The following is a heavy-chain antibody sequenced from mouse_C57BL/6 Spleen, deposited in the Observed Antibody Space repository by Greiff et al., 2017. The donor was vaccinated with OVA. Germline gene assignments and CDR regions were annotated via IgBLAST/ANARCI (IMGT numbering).Heavy chain of an antibody. D-gene: IGHD2-3*01. CDR2: ISSGSSTI. J-gene: IGHJ3*01. CDR1: GFTFSDYG. V-gene: IGHV5-17*01. Sequence: EVQGVESGGGLVKPGGSLKLSCAASGFTFSDYGMHWVRQAPEKGLEWVAYISSGSSTIYYADTVKGRFTITRDNAKNTLFLQMNRLMCEDTAMYYCASDDGYYPFAYWGQGTLVTVSA. CDR3: ASDDGYYPFAY.